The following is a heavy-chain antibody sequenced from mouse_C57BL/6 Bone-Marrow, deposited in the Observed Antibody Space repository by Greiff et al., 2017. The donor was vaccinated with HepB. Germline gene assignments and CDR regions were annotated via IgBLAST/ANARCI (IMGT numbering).Heavy chain of an antibody. J-gene: IGHJ3*01. CDR1: GYTFTSYW. V-gene: IGHV1-50*01. CDR2: IDPSDNYT. CDR3: ARWGVGGFAY. Sequence: VQLQQPGAELVKPGASVKLSCKASGYTFTSYWMQWVKQRPGQGLEWIGEIDPSDNYTNYNQKFKGKATLTVDTSSSTAYMQLSSLTSEDSAVYYCARWGVGGFAYWGQGTLVTVSA.